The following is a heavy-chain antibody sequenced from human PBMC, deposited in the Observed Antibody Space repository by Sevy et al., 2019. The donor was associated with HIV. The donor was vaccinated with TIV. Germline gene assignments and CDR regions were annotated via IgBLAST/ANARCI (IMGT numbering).Heavy chain of an antibody. CDR3: SRSVFGSGTYLNDY. D-gene: IGHD3-10*01. J-gene: IGHJ4*02. CDR2: VKPNGGGT. V-gene: IGHV1-2*02. Sequence: ASVKVSCKASGYSFTGYYIHWVRQAPGQGLEWMGWVKPNGGGTNYAQKFQGRVTMTRDTSISTAYMDLTRLGSDDTAVYYCSRSVFGSGTYLNDYWGQGTLVTVSS. CDR1: GYSFTGYY.